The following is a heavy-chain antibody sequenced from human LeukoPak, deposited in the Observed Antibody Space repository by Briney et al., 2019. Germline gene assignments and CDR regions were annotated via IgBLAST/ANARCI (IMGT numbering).Heavy chain of an antibody. D-gene: IGHD4-17*01. Sequence: PGGSLRLSCAASGFTFSSYDMHWVRQAQGKGLEWVAVISYDETNKYYADSVKGRFTISRDNSKNTLYLQMNSLGAEDTAVYYCAKDGYGDYVFDYWGQGTLVTVSS. V-gene: IGHV3-30*18. CDR3: AKDGYGDYVFDY. CDR2: ISYDETNK. CDR1: GFTFSSYD. J-gene: IGHJ4*02.